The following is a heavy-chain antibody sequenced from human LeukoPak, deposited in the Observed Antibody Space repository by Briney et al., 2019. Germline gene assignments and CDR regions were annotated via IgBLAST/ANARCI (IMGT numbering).Heavy chain of an antibody. CDR2: ISSSGSTI. CDR3: ARLFSSWYDDAFDI. CDR1: GFTFSDYY. D-gene: IGHD6-13*01. J-gene: IGHJ3*02. V-gene: IGHV3-11*01. Sequence: GGSLRLSCAASGFTFSDYYMSWIRQAPGKGLEWVSYISSSGSTIYYADSVKGRFTISRDNAKNSLYQQMNSLRAEDTAVYYCARLFSSWYDDAFDIWGQGTMVTVSS.